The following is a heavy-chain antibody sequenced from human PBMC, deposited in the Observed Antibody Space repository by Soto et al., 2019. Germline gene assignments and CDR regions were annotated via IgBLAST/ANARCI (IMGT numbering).Heavy chain of an antibody. Sequence: ASVKVSCKPSGYTFTRYDINWVRQATGQELEWMGGMNPNSGNTGYAQKFQGRVTMTRNTSISTAYMELSSLRSEDTAVYYCARRGYSSSWYYYYYYGMDVWGQGTTVTVSS. V-gene: IGHV1-8*01. CDR2: MNPNSGNT. J-gene: IGHJ6*02. CDR1: GYTFTRYD. D-gene: IGHD6-13*01. CDR3: ARRGYSSSWYYYYYYGMDV.